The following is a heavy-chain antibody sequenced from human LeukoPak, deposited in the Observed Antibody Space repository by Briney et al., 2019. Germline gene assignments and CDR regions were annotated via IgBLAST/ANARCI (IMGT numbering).Heavy chain of an antibody. D-gene: IGHD3-9*01. CDR3: ARGLRYFDWLLGYYYYMDV. J-gene: IGHJ6*03. V-gene: IGHV1-2*02. Sequence: ASVKVSCKASGYTFTGYYMHWVRRAHGQGLEWMGWINPNSGVTNYAQKFQGRVTMTRDTSISTAYMELSRLRSDDTAVYYCARGLRYFDWLLGYYYYMDVWGKGTTVTVSS. CDR2: INPNSGVT. CDR1: GYTFTGYY.